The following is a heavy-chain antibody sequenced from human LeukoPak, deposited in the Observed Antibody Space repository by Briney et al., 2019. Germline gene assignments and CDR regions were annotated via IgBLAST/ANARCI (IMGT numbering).Heavy chain of an antibody. J-gene: IGHJ3*02. CDR3: AKDYDSSGWAAFDI. V-gene: IGHV3-30*18. Sequence: PGGSLRLSCAASGFTFNSFGMHWVRQAPGKGLEWVAVISYDGSNKYSADSVKGRFTISRDNSKNTLYLQMNSLRAEDTAVYYCAKDYDSSGWAAFDIWGQGTMVTVSS. CDR1: GFTFNSFG. D-gene: IGHD3-22*01. CDR2: ISYDGSNK.